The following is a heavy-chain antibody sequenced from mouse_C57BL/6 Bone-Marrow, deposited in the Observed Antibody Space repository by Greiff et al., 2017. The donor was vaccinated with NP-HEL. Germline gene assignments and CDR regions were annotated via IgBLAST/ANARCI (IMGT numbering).Heavy chain of an antibody. CDR2: INPYNGGT. Sequence: VHVKQSGPVLVKPGASVKMSCKASGYTFTDYYMNWVKQSHGKSLEWIGVINPYNGGTSYNQKFKGKATLTVDKSSSTAYMELNSLTSEDSAVYYCAKVITTVVAPMDYWGQGTSVTVSS. CDR3: AKVITTVVAPMDY. D-gene: IGHD1-1*01. CDR1: GYTFTDYY. J-gene: IGHJ4*01. V-gene: IGHV1-19*01.